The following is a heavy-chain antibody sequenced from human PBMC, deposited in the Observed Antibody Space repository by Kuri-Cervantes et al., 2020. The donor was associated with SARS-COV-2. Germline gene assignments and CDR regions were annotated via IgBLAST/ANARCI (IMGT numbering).Heavy chain of an antibody. CDR1: GGSFSGYY. Sequence: GSLRLSCAVYGGSFSGYYWSWIRQPPGRGLEWIGEINHSGSTNYNPSLKSRVTISVDTSKNQFSLKLSSVTAADTAVNYCARGRPSYYGSGSYLTWFDPWGQGTLVTVSS. CDR2: INHSGST. J-gene: IGHJ5*02. V-gene: IGHV4-34*01. D-gene: IGHD3-10*01. CDR3: ARGRPSYYGSGSYLTWFDP.